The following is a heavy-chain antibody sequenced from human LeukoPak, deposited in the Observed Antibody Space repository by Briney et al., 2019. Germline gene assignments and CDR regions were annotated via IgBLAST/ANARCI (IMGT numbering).Heavy chain of an antibody. CDR1: GFTFSSYD. J-gene: IGHJ4*02. Sequence: GGSLRLSCAASGFTFSSYDMHWVRQTTGKGLEWVSTISIAGDTYYPGSVKGRFTISRENAKNSLYLQMNSPRAGDTAVYYCARGESYGSGSYLFDYWGQGTLVTVSS. V-gene: IGHV3-13*01. CDR3: ARGESYGSGSYLFDY. D-gene: IGHD3-10*01. CDR2: ISIAGDT.